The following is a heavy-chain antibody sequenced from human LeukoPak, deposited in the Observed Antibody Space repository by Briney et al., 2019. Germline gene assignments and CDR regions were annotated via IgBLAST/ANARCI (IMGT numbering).Heavy chain of an antibody. D-gene: IGHD6-13*01. CDR2: IYPGDSDT. V-gene: IGHV5-51*01. CDR1: GYSFTSYW. CDR3: ARQHPGDPEYSSSPLGYYGMDV. J-gene: IGHJ6*02. Sequence: GESLKISCKGSGYSFTSYWIGWVRQMPGKGLEWMGIIYPGDSDTRYSPSFQGQVTISADKSISTAYLQWSSLKASDTAMYYCARQHPGDPEYSSSPLGYYGMDVWGQGTTVTVSS.